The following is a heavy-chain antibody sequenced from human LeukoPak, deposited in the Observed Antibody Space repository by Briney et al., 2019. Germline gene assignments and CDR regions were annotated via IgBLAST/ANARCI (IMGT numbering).Heavy chain of an antibody. CDR3: AREGTPTVGATVYYYYGMDV. CDR1: GYTFTGYY. Sequence: GASVKVSCKASGYTFTGYYMHWVRQAPGQGLEWMGRINPNSGDTNYAQKFQGRVTMTRDTSTSTVYMELSSLRSEDTAVYYCAREGTPTVGATVYYYYGMDVWGQGTTVTVSS. D-gene: IGHD1-26*01. J-gene: IGHJ6*02. V-gene: IGHV1-2*06. CDR2: INPNSGDT.